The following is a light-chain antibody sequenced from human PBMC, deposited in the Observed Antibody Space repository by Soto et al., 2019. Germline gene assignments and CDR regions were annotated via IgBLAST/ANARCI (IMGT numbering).Light chain of an antibody. V-gene: IGKV3-20*01. CDR2: AAS. CDR3: QHYLSSPPP. J-gene: IGKJ1*01. CDR1: QSVSSSY. Sequence: VLAQCRGTLSLSPGERATLSCRASQSVSSSYLAWYQQKPGQAPRPLIYAASSRATGIPDRFSGSGSRTDFTLTISGLEPEDFALTNWQHYLSSPPPFRQRTKVDIK.